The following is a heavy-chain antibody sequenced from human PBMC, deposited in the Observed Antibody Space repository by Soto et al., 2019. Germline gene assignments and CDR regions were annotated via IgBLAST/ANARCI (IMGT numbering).Heavy chain of an antibody. V-gene: IGHV5-51*01. CDR3: ARQNGYYYYGMDV. Sequence: GESLKISCKGSGYSFTSYWVGWVRQMPGKGLEWMGIIYPGDSDTRYSPSFQGQVTISADKSISTAYLQWSSLKASDTAMYYCARQNGYYYYGMDVWGQGTTVTVSS. CDR1: GYSFTSYW. J-gene: IGHJ6*02. CDR2: IYPGDSDT.